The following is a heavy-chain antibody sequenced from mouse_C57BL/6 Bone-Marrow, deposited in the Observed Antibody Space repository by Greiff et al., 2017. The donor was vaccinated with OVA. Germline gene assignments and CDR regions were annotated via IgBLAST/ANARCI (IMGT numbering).Heavy chain of an antibody. CDR1: GFTFSSYG. D-gene: IGHD3-2*02. CDR3: ARDSSDAMDY. V-gene: IGHV5-6*01. Sequence: EVHVVESGGDLVKPGGSLKLSCAASGFTFSSYGMSWVRQTPDKRLEWVATISSGGSYTYYPDSVKGRFTISRDNAKNTLYLQMSSLKSEDTATYYCARDSSDAMDYWGQGTSVTVSS. CDR2: ISSGGSYT. J-gene: IGHJ4*01.